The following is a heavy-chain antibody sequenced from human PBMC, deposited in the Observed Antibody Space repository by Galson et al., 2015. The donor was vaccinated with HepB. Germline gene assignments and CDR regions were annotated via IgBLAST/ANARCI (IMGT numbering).Heavy chain of an antibody. V-gene: IGHV3-21*01. J-gene: IGHJ3*01. CDR2: ISSHSDYI. Sequence: SLRLSCAASGFTFTNHNMKWVRQAPGKGLEWVSSISSHSDYIYYADSLKGRFTVSRDNAKNSPYLQINTLRDEDTAVYYCAREVFSNYVGDAFDVWGQGTMVTVSS. CDR1: GFTFTNHN. CDR3: AREVFSNYVGDAFDV. D-gene: IGHD3-10*01.